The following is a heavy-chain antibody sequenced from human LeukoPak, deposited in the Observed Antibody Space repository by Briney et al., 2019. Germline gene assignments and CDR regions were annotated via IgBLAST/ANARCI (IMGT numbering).Heavy chain of an antibody. CDR1: GFTFDDYA. V-gene: IGHV3-9*01. Sequence: PGGSLRLSCAASGFTFDDYAMHWVRQAPGKGLEWVSGISWNSGSIGYADSVKGRFTISRDNAKNSLYLQMNSLRAEDTALYYYAKEGAYCSGGSCYSDYGMDVWGQGTTVTVSS. CDR2: ISWNSGSI. J-gene: IGHJ6*02. D-gene: IGHD2-15*01. CDR3: AKEGAYCSGGSCYSDYGMDV.